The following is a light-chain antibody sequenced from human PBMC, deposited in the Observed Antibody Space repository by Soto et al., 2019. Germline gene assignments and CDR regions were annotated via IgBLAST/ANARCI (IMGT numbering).Light chain of an antibody. J-gene: IGKJ1*01. V-gene: IGKV3-20*01. CDR2: GAS. Sequence: EIVLTQSPGTLSLSPGERATLSYGASQSVPSDYLAWYQQKPGRAPRLLIYGASSRATGIPDRFSGSGSETDFTLTINRLEPGDFAVYHCQQYGSSPWTFGQGTKVEIK. CDR1: QSVPSDY. CDR3: QQYGSSPWT.